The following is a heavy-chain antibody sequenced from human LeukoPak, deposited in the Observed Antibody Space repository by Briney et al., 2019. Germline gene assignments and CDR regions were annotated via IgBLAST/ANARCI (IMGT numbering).Heavy chain of an antibody. Sequence: GGSLRLSCAASGFTFSNYEMHWVRQAPGKGLEWVSYISSSGSDIYYADSVKGRFTISRDNAKNSLYLQMNSLRAEDTAVYYCASPTISRSLDYWGQGTLVTVSS. CDR2: ISSSGSDI. J-gene: IGHJ4*02. D-gene: IGHD1-26*01. CDR1: GFTFSNYE. V-gene: IGHV3-48*03. CDR3: ASPTISRSLDY.